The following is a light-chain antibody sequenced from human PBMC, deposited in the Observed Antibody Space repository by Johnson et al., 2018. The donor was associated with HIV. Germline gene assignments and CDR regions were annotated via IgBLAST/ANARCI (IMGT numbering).Light chain of an antibody. J-gene: IGLJ1*01. CDR3: GTWDSSLSAS. V-gene: IGLV1-51*01. Sequence: SVLTQPPSVSAAPGQKVTISCSGSSSNIGGHYVSWYQHLPGTAPKLLIYDNNKRPSGIPDRFSGSKSGTSATLGITGLQTGDEADYYCGTWDSSLSASFGTGTKVTVL. CDR2: DNN. CDR1: SSNIGGHY.